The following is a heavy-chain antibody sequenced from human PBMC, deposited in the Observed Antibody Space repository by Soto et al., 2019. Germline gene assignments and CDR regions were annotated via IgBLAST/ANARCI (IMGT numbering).Heavy chain of an antibody. V-gene: IGHV5-51*01. D-gene: IGHD3-3*01. CDR2: SYPGDSDT. CDR1: GYSFTSYW. CDR3: ARLGYDFWSGYYTMDV. Sequence: PGESLKISCKGSGYSFTSYWIGWVRQMPGKGLEGMGISYPGDSDTRYSPSFQGQVTISADKSISTAYLQWSSLKASDTAMYYCARLGYDFWSGYYTMDVWGKGTTVTVSS. J-gene: IGHJ6*03.